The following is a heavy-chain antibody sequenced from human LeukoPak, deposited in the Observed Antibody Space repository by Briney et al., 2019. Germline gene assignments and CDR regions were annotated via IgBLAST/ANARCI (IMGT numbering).Heavy chain of an antibody. V-gene: IGHV3-30*04. CDR3: ARDGDTAMVTGNFDY. Sequence: GCALRLSCAASRFTFSSYAMHWVRQAPAKGLEWVAVISYDRSNKYYADSVKGRFTISRDNSKNTLYLQMNSLRDEDTAVYYCARDGDTAMVTGNFDYWGQGTLVTVSS. D-gene: IGHD5-18*01. J-gene: IGHJ4*02. CDR1: RFTFSSYA. CDR2: ISYDRSNK.